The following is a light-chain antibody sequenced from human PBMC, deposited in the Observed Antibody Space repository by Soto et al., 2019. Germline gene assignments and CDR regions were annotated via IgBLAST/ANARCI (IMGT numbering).Light chain of an antibody. CDR3: QHYKSYPWT. Sequence: DIQMTQSPSTMSASVGDRVTITCRASQSIDSWLAWYQQKPGKAPKFLMYKASNLESGVPPRFSGSGSETEFTLTISSLQPDDFATYYCQHYKSYPWTFGQGTKVEFK. V-gene: IGKV1-5*03. CDR2: KAS. CDR1: QSIDSW. J-gene: IGKJ1*01.